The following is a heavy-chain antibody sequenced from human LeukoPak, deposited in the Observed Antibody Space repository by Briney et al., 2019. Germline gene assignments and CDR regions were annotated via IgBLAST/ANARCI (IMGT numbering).Heavy chain of an antibody. V-gene: IGHV3-7*01. CDR1: GLSFRDYW. CDR2: IKKDGSEE. CDR3: ATYTNWVAGDV. Sequence: PGGSLRFSCVASGLSFRDYWMSWVRQAPGKGLGWVADIKKDGSEEEYADSVKGRFTISRDNAKNLLYLQMDTLRAEDTAVYYCATYTNWVAGDVWGQGTTVSVSS. J-gene: IGHJ6*02. D-gene: IGHD7-27*01.